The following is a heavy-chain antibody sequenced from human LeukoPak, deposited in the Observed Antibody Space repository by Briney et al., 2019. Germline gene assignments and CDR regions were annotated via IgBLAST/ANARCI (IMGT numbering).Heavy chain of an antibody. D-gene: IGHD1-26*01. Sequence: TSETLSLTCTVSGGSVSSGSYYWSWIRQPPGKGLEWIGYIYYSGSTNYNPSLKSRVTISVDTSKNQFSLKLSSVTAADTAVYYCARDGGGGYPSAAFDIWGQGTMVTVSS. V-gene: IGHV4-61*01. CDR2: IYYSGST. CDR1: GGSVSSGSYY. CDR3: ARDGGGGYPSAAFDI. J-gene: IGHJ3*02.